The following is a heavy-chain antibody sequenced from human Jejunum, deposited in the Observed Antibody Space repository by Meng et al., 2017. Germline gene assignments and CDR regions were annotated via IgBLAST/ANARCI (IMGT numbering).Heavy chain of an antibody. CDR1: GGSISSGSYY. CDR3: ATSTYYFDNSGYMTFEF. J-gene: IGHJ4*02. Sequence: LRLSCSVSGGSISSGSYYWSWIRQPAGKGLEWIGRIYTSGITNYNPSLESRVTISLDMSNNQFSLRLNSVTAADTAVYYCATSTYYFDNSGYMTFEFWGQGKPVNGAS. CDR2: IYTSGIT. V-gene: IGHV4-61*02. D-gene: IGHD3-22*01.